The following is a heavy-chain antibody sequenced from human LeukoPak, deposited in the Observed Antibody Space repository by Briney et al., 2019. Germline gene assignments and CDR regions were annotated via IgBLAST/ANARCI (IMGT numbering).Heavy chain of an antibody. CDR3: AKDYGDSS. D-gene: IGHD2-21*01. J-gene: IGHJ5*02. V-gene: IGHV3-23*01. CDR2: ITTSGDST. Sequence: GGSLRLSCAASGFTFSNYAMSWVRQAPGKGLEWVSGITTSGDSTYYADSVKGRSTISRDNSKNTLYLQMNSLRAEDTAVYYCAKDYGDSSWGQGTLVTVSS. CDR1: GFTFSNYA.